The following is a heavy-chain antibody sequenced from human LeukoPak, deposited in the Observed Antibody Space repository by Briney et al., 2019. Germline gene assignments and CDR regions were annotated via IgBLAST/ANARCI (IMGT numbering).Heavy chain of an antibody. CDR2: ISASGGST. J-gene: IGHJ4*02. Sequence: GGSLRLSCAASGFTFSNYAMSWVRQAPGKGLEWVSGISASGGSTYYADSVKGRFTISRDNSKNTVYLQMNSLRADDTAVYYCAKDRICSGGSCYYFDYWGQGTLVTVSS. D-gene: IGHD2-15*01. CDR3: AKDRICSGGSCYYFDY. CDR1: GFTFSNYA. V-gene: IGHV3-23*01.